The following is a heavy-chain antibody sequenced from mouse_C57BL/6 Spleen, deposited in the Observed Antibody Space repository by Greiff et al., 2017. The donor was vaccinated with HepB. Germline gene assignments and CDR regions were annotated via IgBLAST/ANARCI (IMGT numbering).Heavy chain of an antibody. V-gene: IGHV2-5*01. CDR2: IWRGGST. J-gene: IGHJ1*03. CDR3: AKKGYDYDSYFDV. Sequence: VQLVESGPGLVQPSQSLSITCTVSGFSLTSYGVHWVRQSPGKGLEWLGVIWRGGSTDYNAAFMSRLRITKDNSKSQVFFKMNSLQADDTAIYYCAKKGYDYDSYFDVWGTGTTVTVSS. CDR1: GFSLTSYG. D-gene: IGHD2-4*01.